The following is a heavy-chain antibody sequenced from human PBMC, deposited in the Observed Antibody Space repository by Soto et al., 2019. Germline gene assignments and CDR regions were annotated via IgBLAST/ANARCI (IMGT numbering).Heavy chain of an antibody. Sequence: SETLSLTCTVSGGSISSYYWSWIRQPPGKGLEWIGYIYYSGSTNYNPSLKSRVTISVDTSKNQFSLKLSSVTAADTAVYYCARQGYCISTSCYDDYYGMDVWGQGTTVTVSS. D-gene: IGHD2-2*01. CDR3: ARQGYCISTSCYDDYYGMDV. V-gene: IGHV4-59*08. CDR1: GGSISSYY. J-gene: IGHJ6*02. CDR2: IYYSGST.